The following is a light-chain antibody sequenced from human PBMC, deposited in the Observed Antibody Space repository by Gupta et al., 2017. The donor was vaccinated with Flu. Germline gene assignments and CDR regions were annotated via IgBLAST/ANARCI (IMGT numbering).Light chain of an antibody. CDR3: MKGKHPWT. Sequence: DVVMTQSPLSLPVTLGQPASISCRSSQSLVYSDGNTYLNWLQQRPGQSPRRLIYEGSNRDSGVTDRFSGSGEGNDFTLKSSRGEAEDVGVYYGMKGKHPWTFGQGTXLEIK. J-gene: IGKJ2*02. V-gene: IGKV2-30*01. CDR2: EGS. CDR1: QSLVYSDGNTY.